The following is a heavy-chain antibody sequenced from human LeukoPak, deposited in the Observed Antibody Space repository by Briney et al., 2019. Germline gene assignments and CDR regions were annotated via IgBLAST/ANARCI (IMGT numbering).Heavy chain of an antibody. CDR3: ARDHSDTFDLGTSWWIDP. CDR1: GYTFTAYY. J-gene: IGHJ5*02. CDR2: INPSDGYT. V-gene: IGHV1-46*01. D-gene: IGHD3-16*01. Sequence: GASVKVSCKASGYTFTAYYMHWVRQAPGQGFEWMGIINPSDGYTEYGQKFQGRVTMTRDTSTSTVFMDLSSLRSEDTAIYYCARDHSDTFDLGTSWWIDPWGQGTPVTVSS.